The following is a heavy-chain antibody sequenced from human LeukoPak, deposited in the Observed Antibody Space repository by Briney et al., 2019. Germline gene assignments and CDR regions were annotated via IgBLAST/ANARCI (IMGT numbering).Heavy chain of an antibody. CDR2: VKSDGSDT. V-gene: IGHV3-74*01. Sequence: PGGSLRXSCXAXGSTFSRYWMHWVRQAPGKGLVWVSRVKSDGSDTIYADSVKGRFTISRDNAKNTLYLQMDSLRAEDTAVYYCTTGIGNYYYYWGQGTLVTVAS. CDR3: TTGIGNYYYY. CDR1: GSTFSRYW. J-gene: IGHJ4*02. D-gene: IGHD3-10*01.